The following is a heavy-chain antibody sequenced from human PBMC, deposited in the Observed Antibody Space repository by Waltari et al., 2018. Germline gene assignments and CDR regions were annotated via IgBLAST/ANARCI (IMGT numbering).Heavy chain of an antibody. CDR3: AKDKYYYDSSGYYYRIYFDD. D-gene: IGHD3-22*01. V-gene: IGHV3-23*04. CDR2: ISGSGGST. CDR1: GFTFSSYA. Sequence: EVQLVESGGGLVQPGGSLRLSCAASGFTFSSYAMNWVRQAPGTGLEWVSAISGSGGSTYDADSVKGRFTISRDNSKNTLYLQMNSLRAEDTAVYYCAKDKYYYDSSGYYYRIYFDDWGQGTLVTVSS. J-gene: IGHJ4*02.